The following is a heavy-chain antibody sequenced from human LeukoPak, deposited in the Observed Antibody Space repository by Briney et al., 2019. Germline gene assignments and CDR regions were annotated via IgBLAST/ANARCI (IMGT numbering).Heavy chain of an antibody. J-gene: IGHJ4*02. D-gene: IGHD2-21*02. CDR1: GFTFSRYG. CDR3: ARGRLVVTALDY. V-gene: IGHV3-64*01. Sequence: GGSLRLSCAASGFTFSRYGMSWVRQAPGKGLEYVSVISSNGGSTYYANSVKGRFTISRDNSKNTLYLQMGSLRPEDMAVYYCARGRLVVTALDYWGQGTLVTVSS. CDR2: ISSNGGST.